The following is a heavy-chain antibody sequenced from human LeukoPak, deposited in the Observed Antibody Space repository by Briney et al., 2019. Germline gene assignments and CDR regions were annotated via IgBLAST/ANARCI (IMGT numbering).Heavy chain of an antibody. V-gene: IGHV3-53*01. CDR3: ARVADYYYYGMDV. CDR1: GFTVSSNY. CDR2: IYSGGST. Sequence: GRSLRLSCAASGFTVSSNYMSWVRQAPGKGLEWVSVIYSGGSTYYADSVKGRFTISRDNSKNTLYLQMNSLRAEDTAVYYCARVADYYYYGMDVWGQGTTVTVSS. J-gene: IGHJ6*02.